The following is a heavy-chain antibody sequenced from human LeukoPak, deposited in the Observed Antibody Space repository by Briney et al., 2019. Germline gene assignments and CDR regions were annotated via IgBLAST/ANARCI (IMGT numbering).Heavy chain of an antibody. CDR1: GYIFSDYY. V-gene: IGHV1-2*02. J-gene: IGHJ6*02. Sequence: ASVKVSRKASGYIFSDYYLHWVRQAPGQGLEWMGWINLKSGVTNSAQKFQGRVTMTRDTSISTAYMELSRLRSDDTAVYYCARAVPPGSPYYYYGMDVWGQGTTVTVSS. CDR3: ARAVPPGSPYYYYGMDV. D-gene: IGHD3-10*01. CDR2: INLKSGVT.